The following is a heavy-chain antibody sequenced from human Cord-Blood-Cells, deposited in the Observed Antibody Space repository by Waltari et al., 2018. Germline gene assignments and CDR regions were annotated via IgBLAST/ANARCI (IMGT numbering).Heavy chain of an antibody. CDR3: ATKRGRYFDC. CDR1: GFTFSSYG. J-gene: IGHJ4*02. V-gene: IGHV3-30*03. CDR2: ITYDGSNK. Sequence: QVQLVESGGGVVQPGRSLRLSCAASGFTFSSYGMHWVRQAPGKGLEWVAVITYDGSNKYYADSVKGRFTISGDNSKNTLHLQTNSLRAEDTAVYYCATKRGRYFDCWGQGTLVTVSS.